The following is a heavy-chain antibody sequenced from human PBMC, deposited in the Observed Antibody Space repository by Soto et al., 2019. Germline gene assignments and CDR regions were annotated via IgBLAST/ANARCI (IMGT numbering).Heavy chain of an antibody. Sequence: ASVKVSCKASGYIFNKYGFNWVRQAPGQGLEWMGRISAFNGYTNFAQKFQGRVTLTTDTSTNTACMELSSLRSDDTAIYYCARGRGVVIPAGTPDAFDVWGRGTMVTVSS. D-gene: IGHD2-21*01. CDR3: ARGRGVVIPAGTPDAFDV. V-gene: IGHV1-18*01. CDR1: GYIFNKYG. CDR2: ISAFNGYT. J-gene: IGHJ3*01.